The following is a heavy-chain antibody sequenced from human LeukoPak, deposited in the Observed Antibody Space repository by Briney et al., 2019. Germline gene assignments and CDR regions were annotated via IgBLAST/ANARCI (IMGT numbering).Heavy chain of an antibody. J-gene: IGHJ4*02. D-gene: IGHD3-22*01. CDR2: VYSSGVG. CDR1: GGSITGYY. Sequence: KPSETLSLTCTVSGGSITGYYWNRIRQPAGQGLEWLGRVYSSGVGNYNPSLTSRVTMSVDTSKNQFSLKLTSLTAADTAVYYCAREEFLHEIDSSGYFVYWGQGTLVTVSS. V-gene: IGHV4-4*07. CDR3: AREEFLHEIDSSGYFVY.